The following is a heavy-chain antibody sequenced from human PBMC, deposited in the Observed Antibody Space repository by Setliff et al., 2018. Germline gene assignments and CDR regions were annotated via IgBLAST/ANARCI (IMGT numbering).Heavy chain of an antibody. J-gene: IGHJ4*02. V-gene: IGHV4-39*07. D-gene: IGHD3-3*01. Sequence: ASETLSLTCTVSGGSISSGSYYWSWIRQPPGKGLEWIGEINHSGSTNYNPSLKSRVTISVDTSKNQFSLKLSSVTAADTAVYYCARRETYYNFWSGYYAYWGQGTLVTVS. CDR1: GGSISSGSYY. CDR2: INHSGST. CDR3: ARRETYYNFWSGYYAY.